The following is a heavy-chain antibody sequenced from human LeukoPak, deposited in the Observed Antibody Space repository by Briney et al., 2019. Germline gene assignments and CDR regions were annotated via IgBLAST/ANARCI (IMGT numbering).Heavy chain of an antibody. J-gene: IGHJ4*02. D-gene: IGHD2-8*01. CDR1: GYTFTGYY. CDR3: ARLGDCTNGVCYTFDY. Sequence: ASVKVSCKASGYTFTGYYMHWVRQAPGQGLEWMGWINPNSGGTNYAQRFQGRVTMTRDTSISTAYMELSRLRSDDTAVYYCARLGDCTNGVCYTFDYWGQGTLVTVSS. CDR2: INPNSGGT. V-gene: IGHV1-2*02.